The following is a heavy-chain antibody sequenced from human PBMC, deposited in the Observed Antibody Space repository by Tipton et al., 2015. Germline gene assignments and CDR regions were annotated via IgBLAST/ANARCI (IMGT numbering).Heavy chain of an antibody. Sequence: SLRLSCAASGFTFSSYGMHWVRQAPGKGLEWVAVIWYDGSNYYYAESVKGRFTISRDNSKNTLYLQMNSLRAEDTAVYYCVREREDYDMVESAFDIWGQGTMVTVSS. J-gene: IGHJ3*02. CDR3: VREREDYDMVESAFDI. D-gene: IGHD3-9*01. CDR2: IWYDGSNY. CDR1: GFTFSSYG. V-gene: IGHV3-33*01.